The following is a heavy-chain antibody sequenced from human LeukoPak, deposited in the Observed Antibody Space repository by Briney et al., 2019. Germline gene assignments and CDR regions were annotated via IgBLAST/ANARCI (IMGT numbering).Heavy chain of an antibody. J-gene: IGHJ4*02. D-gene: IGHD3-3*01. CDR2: IRNKANSYTT. CDR1: GFTFSDYY. CDR3: ARGVLWSGYFYFDY. Sequence: GRSLRLSCAVSGFTFSDYYMDWVSQAPGKGLEWVGRIRNKANSYTTEYAASVKGRFTISRDDSKNSLYLQMNSLKAEDTAVYYCARGVLWSGYFYFDYWGQGTLVTVSS. V-gene: IGHV3-72*01.